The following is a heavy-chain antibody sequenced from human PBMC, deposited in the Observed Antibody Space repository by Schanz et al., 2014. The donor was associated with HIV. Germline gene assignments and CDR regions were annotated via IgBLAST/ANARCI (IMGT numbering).Heavy chain of an antibody. J-gene: IGHJ6*02. CDR3: AKDIGRDVGYGLDV. CDR2: ISWNSGSI. D-gene: IGHD1-26*01. Sequence: VRLVESGGGVVQPGTSVSLSCAASGFSFSKFGMHWVRQAPGKGLEWVPGISWNSGSIGYADAVKGRFTISRDNAKNSLHLQMNSLRAEDTALYYCAKDIGRDVGYGLDVWGQGTTVTVSS. V-gene: IGHV3-9*01. CDR1: GFSFSKFG.